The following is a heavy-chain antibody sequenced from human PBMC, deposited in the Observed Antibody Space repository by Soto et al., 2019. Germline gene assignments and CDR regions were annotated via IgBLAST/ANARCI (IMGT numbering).Heavy chain of an antibody. V-gene: IGHV4-30-4*01. J-gene: IGHJ6*02. CDR1: GGSISSGDYY. CDR2: IYYSGST. CDR3: ARDPSNYYYSGMDV. Sequence: QVQLQESGPGLVKPSQTLSLTCTVSGGSISSGDYYWSWIRQPPGKGLEWIGYIYYSGSTYYNPSLKSRVTXXVXTXXNQFSLKLSSVTAADTAVYYCARDPSNYYYSGMDVWGQGTTVTVSS. D-gene: IGHD2-8*01.